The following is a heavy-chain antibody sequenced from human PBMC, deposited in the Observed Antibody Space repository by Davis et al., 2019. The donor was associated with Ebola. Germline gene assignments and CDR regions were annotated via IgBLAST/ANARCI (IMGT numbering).Heavy chain of an antibody. D-gene: IGHD5-12*01. CDR2: IYYSGSS. CDR3: ARGYEYNWFDP. Sequence: MPSETLSLTCTVSGGSITSYYWSWIRQPPGKGLEWIGYIYYSGSSNYNPSLRSRVAMSVDPSKNQFSLKLSSVTAADTAVYYCARGYEYNWFDPWGQGTLVTVSS. V-gene: IGHV4-59*12. CDR1: GGSITSYY. J-gene: IGHJ5*02.